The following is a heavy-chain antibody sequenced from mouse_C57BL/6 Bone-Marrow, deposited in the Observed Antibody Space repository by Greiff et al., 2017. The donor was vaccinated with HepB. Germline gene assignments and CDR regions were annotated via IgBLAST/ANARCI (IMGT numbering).Heavy chain of an antibody. D-gene: IGHD1-1*01. CDR3: ASLDYYGSSPHFDY. J-gene: IGHJ2*01. Sequence: EVQLVESGGGLVQPGGSLSLSCAASGFTFTDYYMSWVRQPPGKALEWLGFIRNKANGYTTEYSASVKGRFTISRDNSQSILYLQMNALRAEDSATYYCASLDYYGSSPHFDYWGQGTTLTVSS. CDR2: IRNKANGYTT. CDR1: GFTFTDYY. V-gene: IGHV7-3*01.